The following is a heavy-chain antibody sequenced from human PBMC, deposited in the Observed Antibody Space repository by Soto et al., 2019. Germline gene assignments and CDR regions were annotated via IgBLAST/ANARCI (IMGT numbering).Heavy chain of an antibody. J-gene: IGHJ4*02. Sequence: QITLKESGPALVKPTQTLTLTCTFSGFSLSTSGVGVGLIRQPPGEALELRALIYWDDYKHFSPALESRLPITKDTSKNQWGPKMTTMEPVETATYQCVHKGGGDRILDYWGQGTLVTVSS. CDR2: IYWDDYK. CDR3: VHKGGGDRILDY. D-gene: IGHD3-16*01. CDR1: GFSLSTSGVG. V-gene: IGHV2-5*02.